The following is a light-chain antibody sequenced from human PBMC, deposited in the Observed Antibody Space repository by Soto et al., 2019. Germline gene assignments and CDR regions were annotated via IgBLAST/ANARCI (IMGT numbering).Light chain of an antibody. J-gene: IGKJ4*01. CDR3: QQYDSYSPLT. CDR1: QSINRW. CDR2: KAS. V-gene: IGKV1-5*03. Sequence: DIQMTQSPSTLPASVGDRVTITCRARQSINRWLAWYQQRPGTAPTLLTYKASTLESGVPSRFSGSGSGTEFTLTISSLQPDDFATYYCQQYDSYSPLTFGGGTKVEV.